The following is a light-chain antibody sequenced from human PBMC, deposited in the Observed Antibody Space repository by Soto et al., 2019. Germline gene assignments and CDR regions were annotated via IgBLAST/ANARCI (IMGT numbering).Light chain of an antibody. CDR3: QQASSFPLT. J-gene: IGKJ4*01. CDR1: QAISSW. CDR2: GAS. Sequence: DIQMTQSPSSVSASVGDRVTITCRAGQAISSWLAWYQQKPGKAPKLLIYGASNLESGVPSRFSGSESGTDFTLTISSLQPEDFATYYCQQASSFPLTFGGGTKVDIK. V-gene: IGKV1-12*01.